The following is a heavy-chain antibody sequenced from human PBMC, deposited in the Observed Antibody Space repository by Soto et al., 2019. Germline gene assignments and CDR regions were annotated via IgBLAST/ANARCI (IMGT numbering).Heavy chain of an antibody. CDR1: GGSLSSSSISISHW. CDR2: VDHVGRT. Sequence: SPTLSLTCAVSGGSLSSSSISISHWCNWFRQPPVKGLDWIGEVDHVGRTKYNPSLKSRVSVSVYESKNQFSLRLTSVTAADTALYYCARVDCSSGSCYFDSWGQGALVTVS. D-gene: IGHD2-15*01. J-gene: IGHJ4*02. V-gene: IGHV4-4*02. CDR3: ARVDCSSGSCYFDS.